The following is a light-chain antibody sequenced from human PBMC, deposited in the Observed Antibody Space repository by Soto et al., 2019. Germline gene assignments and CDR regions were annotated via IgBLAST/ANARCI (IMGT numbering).Light chain of an antibody. CDR3: QQYNYWPWT. Sequence: EIVMTQSPATLSVSPGERATLSCRASQSVSSNLAWYQQKPGQAPRLLIYGASTRATTIPARFSGSGSGTEFTLTISSLQSEDFAVYYCQQYNYWPWTFGQGTKVEIK. CDR2: GAS. V-gene: IGKV3-15*01. J-gene: IGKJ1*01. CDR1: QSVSSN.